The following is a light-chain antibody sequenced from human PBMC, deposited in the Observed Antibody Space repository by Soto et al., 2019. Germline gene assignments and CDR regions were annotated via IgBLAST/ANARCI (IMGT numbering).Light chain of an antibody. V-gene: IGKV3-20*01. CDR1: QSVRSTY. CDR3: HQYVSSWT. Sequence: EIVLTQSPGTLSLSPGERATLTCRASQSVRSTYLAWYQQKPGQAPRLLIYGASSRATGIPDRFSGSGSGTDFTLTISRLEPEDFAVYYCHQYVSSWTFGQGTKVDIK. J-gene: IGKJ1*01. CDR2: GAS.